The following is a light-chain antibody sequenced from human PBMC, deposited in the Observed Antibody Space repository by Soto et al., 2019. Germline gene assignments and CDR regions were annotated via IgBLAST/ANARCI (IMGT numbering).Light chain of an antibody. J-gene: IGKJ2*01. Sequence: EIVLTQSPGTLSLSPGDRATLSCRASQSVNIYFAWYQQEPGQAPRLLIFNTSRRATGIPDRFSGSGSGTDFTLIISRLEPEDFAMYYCQQYGHPLHTFGQGTKLDIK. CDR3: QQYGHPLHT. CDR1: QSVNIY. V-gene: IGKV3-20*01. CDR2: NTS.